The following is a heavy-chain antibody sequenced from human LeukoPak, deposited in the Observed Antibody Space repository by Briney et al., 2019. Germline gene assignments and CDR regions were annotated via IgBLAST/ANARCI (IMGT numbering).Heavy chain of an antibody. Sequence: SETLSLTCAVYGVSFSGYYWSWIRQPPGKGLEWIGEINHSGSTNYNPSLKSRVTISVDTSKNQFSLKLSSVTAADTAVYYCARVLGIAVAGPQIFDYWGQGTLVTVSS. V-gene: IGHV4-34*01. CDR2: INHSGST. CDR1: GVSFSGYY. CDR3: ARVLGIAVAGPQIFDY. J-gene: IGHJ4*02. D-gene: IGHD6-19*01.